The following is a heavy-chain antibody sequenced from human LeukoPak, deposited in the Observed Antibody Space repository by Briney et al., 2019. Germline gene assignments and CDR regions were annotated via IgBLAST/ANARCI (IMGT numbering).Heavy chain of an antibody. CDR1: EFTFSRYA. D-gene: IGHD3-22*01. Sequence: TGGSLRLSCAASEFTFSRYAMHWVRQAPGKGLEWVAVISYDGSNKYYADSVMGRFTISRDNSKNTLYLQMNSLRAEDTAVFYCARDHDTSGYYHYYFDFWGQGTLVTVSS. J-gene: IGHJ4*02. CDR3: ARDHDTSGYYHYYFDF. CDR2: ISYDGSNK. V-gene: IGHV3-30-3*01.